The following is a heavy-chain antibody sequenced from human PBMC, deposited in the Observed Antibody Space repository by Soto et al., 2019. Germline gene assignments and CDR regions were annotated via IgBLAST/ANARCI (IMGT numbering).Heavy chain of an antibody. J-gene: IGHJ4*02. CDR1: GFTFSSYW. Sequence: GGSLRLSCAASGFTFSSYWMIWVRQAPGKGLEWVANIKQDGSEKYYVDSLKGRFTISRDNAENSLYLQMNSLRAEDTAVYYCAKERPDFWSGYYTGYYFDYWGQGTLVTVSS. CDR2: IKQDGSEK. D-gene: IGHD3-3*01. CDR3: AKERPDFWSGYYTGYYFDY. V-gene: IGHV3-7*01.